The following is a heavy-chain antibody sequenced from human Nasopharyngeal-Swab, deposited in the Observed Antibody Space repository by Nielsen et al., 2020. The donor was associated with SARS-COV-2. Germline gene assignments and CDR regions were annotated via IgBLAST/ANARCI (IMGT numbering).Heavy chain of an antibody. Sequence: WIRQPPGKGLEWIGEISHNGRTNYNPSLKSRVSISVDTSKNQFSLKLSSVTAADTAVYYCARQDYYDRGFDYWGQGTLVTVSS. CDR2: ISHNGRT. D-gene: IGHD3-22*01. V-gene: IGHV4-34*01. CDR3: ARQDYYDRGFDY. J-gene: IGHJ4*02.